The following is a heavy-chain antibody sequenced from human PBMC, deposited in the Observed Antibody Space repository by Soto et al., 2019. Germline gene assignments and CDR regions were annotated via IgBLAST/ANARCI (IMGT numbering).Heavy chain of an antibody. CDR2: IYYSGST. CDR1: GGSISSYY. J-gene: IGHJ6*03. Sequence: PSETLSLTCTVSGGSISSYYWSWIRQPPGKGLEWIGYIYYSGSTNYNPSLKSRVTISVDTSKNQFSLKLSSVTAADTAVYYCARGSDFWSGWGPDNYYYYMDVWGKGTTVTVSS. CDR3: ARGSDFWSGWGPDNYYYYMDV. D-gene: IGHD3-3*01. V-gene: IGHV4-59*08.